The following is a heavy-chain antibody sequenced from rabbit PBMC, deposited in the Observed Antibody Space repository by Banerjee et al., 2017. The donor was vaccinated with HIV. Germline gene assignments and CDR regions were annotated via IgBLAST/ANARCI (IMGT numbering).Heavy chain of an antibody. Sequence: QLVESGGGLVTLGGSLKLSCKASGIDFSSYGITWVRQAPGKGLEWIGCIDLFFGSTDYATWVNGRFTISSHNAQNTLYLQLNSLTAADTATYFCVRVNSGLNLWGQGTLVTVS. CDR1: GIDFSSYG. CDR3: VRVNSGLNL. V-gene: IGHV1S7*01. D-gene: IGHD4-1*01. J-gene: IGHJ4*01. CDR2: IDLFFGST.